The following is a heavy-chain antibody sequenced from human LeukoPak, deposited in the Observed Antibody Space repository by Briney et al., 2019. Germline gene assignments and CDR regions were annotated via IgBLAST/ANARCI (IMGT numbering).Heavy chain of an antibody. CDR3: ARGCGSTSCYDY. CDR2: IYSGGST. V-gene: IGHV3-53*05. CDR1: GFTVSSNY. J-gene: IGHJ4*02. D-gene: IGHD2-2*01. Sequence: GGSLRLSCAASGFTVSSNYMSWGRQAPGKGLEWVSVIYSGGSTYYADSVKGRFTISRDNSKNTLYLQMNSLRAEDTAVYYCARGCGSTSCYDYWGQGTLVTVSS.